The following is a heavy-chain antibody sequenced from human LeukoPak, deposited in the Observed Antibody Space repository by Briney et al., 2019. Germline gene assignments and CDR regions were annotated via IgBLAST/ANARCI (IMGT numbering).Heavy chain of an antibody. J-gene: IGHJ4*02. CDR1: GGSIRSYY. CDR3: ARGSGSYGF. V-gene: IGHV4-59*01. Sequence: SETLSLTCTVSGGSIRSYYWGWIRQPPGKGLEWIGYFYYGGNTNYNPSLKSRVTISVDTSKNQFSLKLNSVTAADTAAYYCARGSGSYGFWGQGTLVTVSS. CDR2: FYYGGNT. D-gene: IGHD1-26*01.